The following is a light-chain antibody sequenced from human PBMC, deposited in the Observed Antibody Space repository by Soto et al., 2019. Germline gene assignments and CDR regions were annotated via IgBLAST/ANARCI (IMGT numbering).Light chain of an antibody. V-gene: IGKV3-20*01. J-gene: IGKJ2*01. CDR1: QSVSNNY. Sequence: ETVLTQSPGTLSLSPGERATLFCRTSQSVSNNYFAWYQQKPGQAPRLLIFAASLRATGIADRFSSSGSATDFTLTISSLEPEDVAVYYCQQQGTSPLYTFGQGTKLEIK. CDR3: QQQGTSPLYT. CDR2: AAS.